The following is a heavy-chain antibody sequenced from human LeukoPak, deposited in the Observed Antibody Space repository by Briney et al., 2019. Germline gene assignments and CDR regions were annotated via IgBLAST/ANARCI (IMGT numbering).Heavy chain of an antibody. CDR2: IRKKGYGETT. Sequence: PGRSLRLSCTASGFTSGDDAWSWFRQAPGKGLEWICFIRKKGYGETTDYAASVRGRFTISRDDAKSIAYLQMNSPKTEDTALYYCSRGLHDYGDSNYYFDQWGRGTLVTVSS. CDR1: GFTSGDDA. CDR3: SRGLHDYGDSNYYFDQ. D-gene: IGHD4-17*01. J-gene: IGHJ4*02. V-gene: IGHV3-49*03.